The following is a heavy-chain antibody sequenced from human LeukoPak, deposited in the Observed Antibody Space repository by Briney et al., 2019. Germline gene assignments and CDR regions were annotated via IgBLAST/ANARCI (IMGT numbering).Heavy chain of an antibody. CDR2: IIPIFGIA. D-gene: IGHD3-3*01. Sequence: GASVKVSCKASGGTFSSYAISWVRQAPGQGLEWMGGIIPIFGIANYAQKFQGRVTITADESTSTAYMELSSLRSEDTAVYYCARGFWSGYWRFDYWGQGTLVTVSS. J-gene: IGHJ4*02. CDR1: GGTFSSYA. V-gene: IGHV1-69*13. CDR3: ARGFWSGYWRFDY.